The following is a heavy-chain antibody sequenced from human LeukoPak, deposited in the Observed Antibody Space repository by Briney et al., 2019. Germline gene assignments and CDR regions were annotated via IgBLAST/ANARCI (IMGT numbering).Heavy chain of an antibody. CDR2: ISGDGGST. CDR3: AKEIDTLGTNAFDI. Sequence: GVSLRLSCAASGFTFDDYAMHWVRQAPGKGLEGVSLISGDGGSTYYADSVRGRFTISRDNSKNSLYLQMDSLRTEDTAFYYCAKEIDTLGTNAFDIWGQGTMVTVSS. V-gene: IGHV3-43*02. D-gene: IGHD2-15*01. J-gene: IGHJ3*02. CDR1: GFTFDDYA.